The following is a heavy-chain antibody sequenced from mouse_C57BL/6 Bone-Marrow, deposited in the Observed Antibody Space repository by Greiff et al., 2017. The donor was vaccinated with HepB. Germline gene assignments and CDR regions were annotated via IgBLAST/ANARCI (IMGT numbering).Heavy chain of an antibody. CDR2: IYPRSGNT. CDR1: GYTFPRYG. Sequence: QVHVKQSGAELARPGASVKLSCKASGYTFPRYGISWVKQRTGQGLEWIGEIYPRSGNTYYKEKFKGKTTLTADKSDSTAYMELRSMTSEDSAVYFCARGLRAWFAYWGQGTLVTVSA. CDR3: ARGLRAWFAY. V-gene: IGHV1-81*01. D-gene: IGHD3-1*01. J-gene: IGHJ3*01.